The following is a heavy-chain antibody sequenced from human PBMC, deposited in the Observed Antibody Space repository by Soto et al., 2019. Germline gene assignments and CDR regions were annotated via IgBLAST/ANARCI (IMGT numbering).Heavy chain of an antibody. CDR1: GGFSSYS. V-gene: IGHV1-69*02. J-gene: IGHJ4*02. CDR2: IIPIINIA. D-gene: IGHD2-21*01. Sequence: QGQLVQSGAEVKKPGSSVKVSCKASGGFSSYSISWVRQAPGQGLEWMGRIIPIINIANYAQRFQGRITITADKSTTTAYMELRSLRYEDTAVYYCARTGDRDYWGQGSLVTVSS. CDR3: ARTGDRDY.